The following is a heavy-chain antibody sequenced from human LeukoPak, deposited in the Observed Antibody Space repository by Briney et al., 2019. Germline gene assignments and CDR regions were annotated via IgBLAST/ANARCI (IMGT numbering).Heavy chain of an antibody. D-gene: IGHD5-24*01. CDR3: ARDGWLQFPPDY. V-gene: IGHV1-69*04. J-gene: IGHJ4*02. CDR1: GGTFSSYA. CDR2: IIPILGIA. Sequence: GASVKVSCKASGGTFSSYAISWVRQAPGQGLEWMGRIIPILGIADYAQKFQGRVTITADKSTSTAYMELSSLRSEDTAVYYCARDGWLQFPPDYWSQGTLVTVSS.